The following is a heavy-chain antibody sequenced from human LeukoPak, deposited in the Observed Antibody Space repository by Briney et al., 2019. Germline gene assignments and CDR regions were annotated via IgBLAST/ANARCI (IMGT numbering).Heavy chain of an antibody. Sequence: SETLSLTCTVSGGSISSGSYYWSWIRQPAGKGLEWIGRIYTSGSTNYNPSLKSRVSISVDTSKNQFSLNVSSVTAADTAVYYCARGTGWPHYFDNWGQGTLVTVSS. CDR2: IYTSGST. V-gene: IGHV4-61*02. CDR3: ARGTGWPHYFDN. CDR1: GGSISSGSYY. D-gene: IGHD6-19*01. J-gene: IGHJ4*02.